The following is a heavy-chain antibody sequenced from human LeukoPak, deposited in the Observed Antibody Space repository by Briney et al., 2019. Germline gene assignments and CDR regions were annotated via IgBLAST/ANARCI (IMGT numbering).Heavy chain of an antibody. CDR1: GYTFTGYY. D-gene: IGHD1-14*01. V-gene: IGHV1-2*02. J-gene: IGHJ4*02. Sequence: GASVKVSCKASGYTFTGYYMHWVRQAPGQGLEWMGWINPNSGGTNYAQKFQGRVTMTRDTSISTAYMELSRLRSDDTAVYYCARDWETGTLYFDYWGQGTLVTVSS. CDR2: INPNSGGT. CDR3: ARDWETGTLYFDY.